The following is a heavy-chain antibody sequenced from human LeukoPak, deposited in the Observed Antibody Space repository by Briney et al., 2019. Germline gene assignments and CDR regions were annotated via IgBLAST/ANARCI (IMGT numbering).Heavy chain of an antibody. CDR1: GFXFTDYP. D-gene: IGHD3-9*01. J-gene: IGHJ4*02. CDR3: ATDQRYAFDY. V-gene: IGHV3-48*02. CDR2: IRTTAEGAKYA. Sequence: GGSLRLSCATSGFXFTDYPINWVRQAPGKGLEWISNIRTTAEGAKYAYYADSVKGRVTISRDDGKNTLYLHMNSLRDDDTAVYYCATDQRYAFDYWGQGTLVTVSS.